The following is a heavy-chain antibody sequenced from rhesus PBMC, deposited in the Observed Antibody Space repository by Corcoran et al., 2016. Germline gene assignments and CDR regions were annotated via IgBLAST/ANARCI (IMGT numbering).Heavy chain of an antibody. Sequence: QVQLQESGPGLVKPSETLSLTCAFSGGSISSNYWSWIRHSPGKGLVWIGYIYGGCRRTSYRQALKSRDTNAKNASKNQFSLKRSAVTAADTEVYYCARYWATVASKFDVWGPGVLVTVSS. CDR1: GGSISSNY. J-gene: IGHJ5-1*01. D-gene: IGHD4-29*01. CDR2: IYGGCRRT. CDR3: ARYWATVASKFDV. V-gene: IGHV4-147*01.